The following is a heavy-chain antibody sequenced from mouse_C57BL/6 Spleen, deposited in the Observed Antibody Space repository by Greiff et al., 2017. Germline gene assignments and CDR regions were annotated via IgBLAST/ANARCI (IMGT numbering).Heavy chain of an antibody. D-gene: IGHD2-5*01. Sequence: VKLQESGPGLVQPSQSLSITCTVSGFSLTSYGVHWVRQSPGKGLEWLGVIWSGGSTDYNAAFISRLSISKDNSKSQVFFTMNSLQADDTAIDYCATGTYYSKIAYWGQGTLVTVSA. CDR1: GFSLTSYG. CDR2: IWSGGST. CDR3: ATGTYYSKIAY. J-gene: IGHJ3*01. V-gene: IGHV2-2*01.